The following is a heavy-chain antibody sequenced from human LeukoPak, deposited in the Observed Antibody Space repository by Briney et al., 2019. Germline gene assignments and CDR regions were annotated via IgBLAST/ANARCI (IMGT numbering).Heavy chain of an antibody. J-gene: IGHJ5*02. V-gene: IGHV4-34*01. CDR1: GGSFSGYY. D-gene: IGHD5-18*01. CDR2: INHSGST. CDR3: ARLRGYSYGRRGWFDP. Sequence: PSETLSLTCAVYGGSFSGYYWSWIRQPPGKGLEWIGEINHSGSTNYNPSLKSRVTISVDTSKNQFSLKLSSVTAADTAVYYCARLRGYSYGRRGWFDPWVQGTLVTVSS.